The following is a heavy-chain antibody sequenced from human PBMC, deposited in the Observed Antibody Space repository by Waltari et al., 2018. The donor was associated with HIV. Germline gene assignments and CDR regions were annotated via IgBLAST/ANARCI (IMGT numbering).Heavy chain of an antibody. CDR3: ARVGCSSASCYSGWFDP. V-gene: IGHV1-18*01. CDR2: ISAYNVNT. D-gene: IGHD2-2*01. J-gene: IGHJ5*02. CDR1: GYTFTSYG. Sequence: QAQLAQSGAEVKKPGASVKVSCKASGYTFTSYGISWVRQAPGQGLEWLGWISAYNVNTNYAQKRQGRVTMTTDTSTSTAYMELRSLRSDDTAVYYCARVGCSSASCYSGWFDPWGQGTLVTVSS.